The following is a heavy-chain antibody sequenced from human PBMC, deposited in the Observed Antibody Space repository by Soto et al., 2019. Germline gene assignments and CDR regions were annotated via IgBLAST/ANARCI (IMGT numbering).Heavy chain of an antibody. V-gene: IGHV3-21*04. J-gene: IGHJ3*02. Sequence: PGGSLRLSCAASGFTFSTYSMNWVRQAPGKGLEWVSSISRRGTSTYYADSVKGRFAMSRDTSESTLYLQMNSLGAEDTAAYYCAPHVSCSGGSCQYDAFAIRGQGTMVTVSS. CDR3: APHVSCSGGSCQYDAFAI. CDR2: ISRRGTST. CDR1: GFTFSTYS. D-gene: IGHD2-15*01.